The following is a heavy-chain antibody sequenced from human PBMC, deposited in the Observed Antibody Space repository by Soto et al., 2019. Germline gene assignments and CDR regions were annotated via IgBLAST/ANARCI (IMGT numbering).Heavy chain of an antibody. J-gene: IGHJ4*02. D-gene: IGHD3-22*01. V-gene: IGHV3-48*02. CDR2: ISSSSSTI. CDR3: AREWYDSSGLDY. Sequence: RPSSAAPGFTLSSYSMNTVPPAPGKGLEWVSYISSSSSTIYYADSVKGRFTISRDNAKNSLYLQMNSLRDEDTAVYYCAREWYDSSGLDYWGQGTLVTVSS. CDR1: GFTLSSYS.